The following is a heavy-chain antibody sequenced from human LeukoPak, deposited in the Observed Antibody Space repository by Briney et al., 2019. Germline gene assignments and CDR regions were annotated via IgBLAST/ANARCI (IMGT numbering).Heavy chain of an antibody. J-gene: IGHJ4*02. CDR2: NDLSDSYT. D-gene: IGHD1-1*01. V-gene: IGHV5-10-1*01. CDR1: GSSITSYW. CDR3: AILRTGTLLVEAVANVY. Sequence: GESLMISCKASGSSITSYWICWVRQLPPEGLEWRGRNDLSDSYTKYSPSIQGHVTIAADKSISTAYLKWSRLKASDTALYYCAILRTGTLLVEAVANVYWGEGDLVTVSS.